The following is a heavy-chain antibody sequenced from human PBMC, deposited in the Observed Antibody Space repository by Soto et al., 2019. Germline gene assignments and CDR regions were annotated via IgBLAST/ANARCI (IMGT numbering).Heavy chain of an antibody. V-gene: IGHV3-74*01. J-gene: IGHJ4*02. CDR1: GFTFSSYW. Sequence: EVQLVESGGGLVQPGGSLRLSCAASGFTFSSYWMQWVRQAPGKGLVWVSRINSDGSSTSYADSVKGRVTISRDNAKNTRYMHMNSLRAEHTAVYYCGTVTTGYWGQGTLVTVSS. CDR2: INSDGSST. CDR3: GTVTTGY. D-gene: IGHD4-4*01.